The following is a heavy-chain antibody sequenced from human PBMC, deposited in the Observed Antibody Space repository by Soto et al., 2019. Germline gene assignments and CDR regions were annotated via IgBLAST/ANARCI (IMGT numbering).Heavy chain of an antibody. Sequence: QVQLVESGGGVVQPGRSLRLSCAASGFTFSSYAMHWVRQAPGKGLEWVAVISYDGSNKYYADSVKGRFTISRDNSKNTVYLQMNSLRAEDTAVYYCARELMAMVTREAAFDIWGQGTMVTVSS. CDR2: ISYDGSNK. D-gene: IGHD5-18*01. V-gene: IGHV3-30-3*01. CDR1: GFTFSSYA. J-gene: IGHJ3*02. CDR3: ARELMAMVTREAAFDI.